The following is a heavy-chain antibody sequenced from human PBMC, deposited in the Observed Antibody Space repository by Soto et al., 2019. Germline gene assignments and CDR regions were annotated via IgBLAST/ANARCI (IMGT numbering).Heavy chain of an antibody. V-gene: IGHV4-61*01. CDR1: GGSVSSCSYY. Sequence: SETLSLTCTVSGGSVSSCSYYWSLIRQPPGKGLEWIGYIYYSGSTNYNPSLKSRVTISVDTSKNQFSLKLSSVTAADTAVYYCARFGYDFWSGRTRQNYYGMDVWGQGTTVTVSS. CDR3: ARFGYDFWSGRTRQNYYGMDV. D-gene: IGHD3-3*01. CDR2: IYYSGST. J-gene: IGHJ6*02.